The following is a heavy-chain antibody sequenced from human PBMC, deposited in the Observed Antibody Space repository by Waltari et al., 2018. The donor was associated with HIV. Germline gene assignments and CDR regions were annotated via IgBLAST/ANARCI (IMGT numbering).Heavy chain of an antibody. CDR1: GFSLSTSGMC. D-gene: IGHD2-21*02. J-gene: IGHJ5*02. Sequence: QVTLRESGPALVKPTQTLTLTCTFSGFSLSTSGMCVSWIRHPPGKALEWLALIDWDDDKYYSTSLKTRLTISKDTSKNQVVLTMTNMDPVDTATYYCARGGNSGGWFDPWGQGTLVTVSS. V-gene: IGHV2-70*01. CDR2: IDWDDDK. CDR3: ARGGNSGGWFDP.